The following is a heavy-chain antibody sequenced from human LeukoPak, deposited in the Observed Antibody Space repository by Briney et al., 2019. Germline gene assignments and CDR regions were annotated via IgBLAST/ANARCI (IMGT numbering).Heavy chain of an antibody. D-gene: IGHD3-3*01. CDR3: ARDFWSGYYRGYNWFDP. CDR1: GGSFSGYY. CDR2: INHSGST. J-gene: IGHJ5*02. Sequence: SETLSLTCAVYGGSFSGYYWSWIRQPPGKGLEWIGEINHSGSTNYNPSLKSRVTISVDTSKNQFSLKLSSVTAADTAVYYCARDFWSGYYRGYNWFDPWGQGTLVTVSS. V-gene: IGHV4-34*01.